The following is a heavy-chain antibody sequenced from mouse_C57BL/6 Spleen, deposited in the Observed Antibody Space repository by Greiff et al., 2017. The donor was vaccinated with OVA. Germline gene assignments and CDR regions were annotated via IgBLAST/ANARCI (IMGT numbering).Heavy chain of an antibody. CDR1: DSEVFPIAY. V-gene: IGHV15-2*01. CDR3: ARGRGSSWEFAY. D-gene: IGHD1-1*01. CDR2: ILPSIGRT. Sequence: VQLQQSGSELRSPGSSVKLSCKDFDSEVFPIAYMSWVRQKPGHGFEWIGGILPSIGRTIYGEKFEDKATLDADTLSHTAYLELNSLTSEDSAIYYCARGRGSSWEFAYWGQGTLVTVSA. J-gene: IGHJ3*01.